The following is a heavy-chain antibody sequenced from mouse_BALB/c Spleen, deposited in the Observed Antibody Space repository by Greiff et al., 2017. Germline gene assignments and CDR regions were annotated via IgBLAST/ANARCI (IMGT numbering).Heavy chain of an antibody. CDR2: IWSGGST. D-gene: IGHD2-1*01. J-gene: IGHJ4*01. V-gene: IGHV2-2*02. Sequence: VQLQQSGPGLVQPSQSLSITCTVSGFSLTSYGVHWVRQSPGKGLEWLGVIWSGGSTDYNAAFISRLSISKDNSKSQVFFKMNSLQANDTAIYYCARKNYGNLGAMDYWGQGTSVTVSS. CDR3: ARKNYGNLGAMDY. CDR1: GFSLTSYG.